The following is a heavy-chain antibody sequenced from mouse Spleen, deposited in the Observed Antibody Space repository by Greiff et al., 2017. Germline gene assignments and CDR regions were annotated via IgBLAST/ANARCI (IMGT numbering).Heavy chain of an antibody. CDR2: ISSGGSYT. CDR3: ARTSYGNSGFAY. Sequence: EVQLVESGGGLVKPGGSLKLSCAASGFTFSSYAMSWVRQTPEKRLEWVATISSGGSYTYYPDSVKGRFTISRDNAKNTLYLQMSSLRSEDTAMYYCARTSYGNSGFAYWGQRTLVTVSA. V-gene: IGHV5-9-3*01. CDR1: GFTFSSYA. D-gene: IGHD2-1*01. J-gene: IGHJ3*01.